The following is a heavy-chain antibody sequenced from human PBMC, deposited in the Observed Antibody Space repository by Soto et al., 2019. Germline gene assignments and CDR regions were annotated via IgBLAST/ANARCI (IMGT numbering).Heavy chain of an antibody. V-gene: IGHV1-24*01. CDR3: ATSPSYSSSWYGTY. D-gene: IGHD6-13*01. CDR2: FDPEDGET. CDR1: GYTLTELS. Sequence: ASVKVSCKVSGYTLTELSMHWVRQAPGKGLEWMGGFDPEDGETIYAQKFQGRVTMTEDTSTDTAYMELSSLRSEDTAMYYCATSPSYSSSWYGTYWGQGTLVTVSS. J-gene: IGHJ4*02.